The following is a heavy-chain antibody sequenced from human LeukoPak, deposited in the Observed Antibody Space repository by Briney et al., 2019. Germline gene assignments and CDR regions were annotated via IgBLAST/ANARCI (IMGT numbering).Heavy chain of an antibody. CDR3: ARVGSSYCSSTSCRTFDY. Sequence: GGSLRLSRAASGFTLSIYGMHWVRQAPGEGLEWVALIYYDGSHKFHADSVKGRFTISRDNSKNTLYLQMNSLRAEDTAVYYCARVGSSYCSSTSCRTFDYWGQGTLVTVSS. D-gene: IGHD2-2*01. J-gene: IGHJ4*02. CDR2: IYYDGSHK. V-gene: IGHV3-30*19. CDR1: GFTLSIYG.